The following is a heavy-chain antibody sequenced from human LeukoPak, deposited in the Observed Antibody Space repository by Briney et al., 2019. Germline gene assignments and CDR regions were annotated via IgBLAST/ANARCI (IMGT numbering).Heavy chain of an antibody. J-gene: IGHJ4*02. CDR3: ARDWFGTSSSWYGMYDY. D-gene: IGHD6-13*01. CDR2: IKQDGSEK. Sequence: QPGGSLRLSCAASGFTFSSYWMSWVRQAPGKGLEWVANIKQDGSEKYYVDSVKGRFTISRDNAENSLYLQMNSLRVEDTAVYYCARDWFGTSSSWYGMYDYWGQGTLVTVSS. V-gene: IGHV3-7*01. CDR1: GFTFSSYW.